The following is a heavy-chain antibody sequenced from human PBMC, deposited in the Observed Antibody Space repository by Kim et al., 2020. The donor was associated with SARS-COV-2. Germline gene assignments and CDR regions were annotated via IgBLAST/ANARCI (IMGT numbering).Heavy chain of an antibody. CDR1: GYSFTSYW. V-gene: IGHV5-51*01. D-gene: IGHD6-19*01. Sequence: GESLKISCKGSGYSFTSYWIGWVRQMPGKGLEWMGIIYPGDSDTRYSPSFQGQVTISADKSISTAYLQWSSLKASDTAMYYCARQRPPARHGIAVAGTGGWFDPWGQGTLVTVSS. CDR2: IYPGDSDT. CDR3: ARQRPPARHGIAVAGTGGWFDP. J-gene: IGHJ5*02.